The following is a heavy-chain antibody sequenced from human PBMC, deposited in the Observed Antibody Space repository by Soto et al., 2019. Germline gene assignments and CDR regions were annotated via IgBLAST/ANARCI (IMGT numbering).Heavy chain of an antibody. D-gene: IGHD3-3*01. Sequence: QVQLVQSGAEEKKPGASVKVTCKASGYTFTSYARHWVRQAPGQRLEWMGWINAGNGNTKYSQKFQGRVTITRDTSASTAYMELSSLRSEDTAVYYFARSFGLVTDFDYWGQGTLVTVSS. CDR2: INAGNGNT. J-gene: IGHJ4*02. CDR1: GYTFTSYA. CDR3: ARSFGLVTDFDY. V-gene: IGHV1-3*05.